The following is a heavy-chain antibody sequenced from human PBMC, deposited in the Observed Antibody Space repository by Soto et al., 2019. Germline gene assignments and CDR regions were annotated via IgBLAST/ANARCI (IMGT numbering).Heavy chain of an antibody. J-gene: IGHJ4*02. V-gene: IGHV3-30*19. CDR3: ARDRGSSSWYGEIDY. CDR1: GFTFSSNG. Sequence: QVQLVESGGGVVQPGRSLRLSCAASGFTFSSNGMHWVRQAPGKGLEWVAGIWYDGKDKYYADSVRGRFSVSRDNSQNTLYLQMNNLSTDDTAVYYCARDRGSSSWYGEIDYWGQGTLVTVSS. CDR2: IWYDGKDK. D-gene: IGHD6-13*01.